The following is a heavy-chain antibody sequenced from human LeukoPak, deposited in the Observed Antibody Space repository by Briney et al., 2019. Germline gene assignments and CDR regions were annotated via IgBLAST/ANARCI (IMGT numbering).Heavy chain of an antibody. CDR2: IYYSGTT. J-gene: IGHJ4*02. D-gene: IGHD1-20*01. Sequence: SETLSLTCTVSGGSVSGGYYHWGWLRHPPGKGLEWIGYIYYSGTTNYNPSRKIPLPMSLPTPKTQFSLNLNSVTAADTAVYYCARDYHGNNCYYFDFWGQGALVAVSS. V-gene: IGHV4-61*01. CDR3: ARDYHGNNCYYFDF. CDR1: GGSVSGGYYH.